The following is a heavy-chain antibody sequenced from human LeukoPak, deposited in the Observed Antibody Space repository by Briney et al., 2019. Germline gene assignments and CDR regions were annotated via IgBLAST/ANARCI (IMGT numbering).Heavy chain of an antibody. CDR1: GGSISSGGYY. V-gene: IGHV4-31*03. Sequence: TSQTLSLTCTVSGGSISSGGYYWSWIRQHPGKGLEWIGYIYYSGSTYYNPSLKSRVTISVDTSKNQFSLKLSSVTAADTAVYYCARVAWEMATITGYYYGMDVWGQGTTVTVSS. J-gene: IGHJ6*02. CDR2: IYYSGST. D-gene: IGHD5-24*01. CDR3: ARVAWEMATITGYYYGMDV.